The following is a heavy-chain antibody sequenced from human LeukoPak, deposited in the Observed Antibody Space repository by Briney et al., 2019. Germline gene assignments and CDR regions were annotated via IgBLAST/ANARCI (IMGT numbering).Heavy chain of an antibody. CDR2: ISGSGGST. Sequence: GGSLRLSCAASGFTFSSYAMSWVRQAPGKGLEWVSAISGSGGSTYYADSVKGRFTLSRDINNLRVEDTATYYCARASWISTADAVCWGQGTQVTVSS. D-gene: IGHD3-10*01. CDR1: GFTFSSYA. V-gene: IGHV3-23*01. CDR3: DAVC. J-gene: IGHJ4*02.